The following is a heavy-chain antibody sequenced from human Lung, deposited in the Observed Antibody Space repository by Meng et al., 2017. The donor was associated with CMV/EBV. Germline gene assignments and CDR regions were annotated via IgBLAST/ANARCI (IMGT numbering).Heavy chain of an antibody. V-gene: IGHV3-21*06. J-gene: IGHJ4*02. Sequence: GESLKISCATSGFTFSDYGMNWVRQAPGKGLEWVALISGTTDYIYYADSIKGRFTVSRDDAKNALYLQMNNLRAEDTARYYCTRGVFDYWGQGAMVTVSS. CDR1: GFTFSDYG. CDR3: TRGVFDY. CDR2: ISGTTDYI.